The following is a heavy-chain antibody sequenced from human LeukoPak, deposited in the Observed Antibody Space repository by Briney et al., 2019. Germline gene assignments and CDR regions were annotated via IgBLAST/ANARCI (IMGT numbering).Heavy chain of an antibody. CDR1: GGTFSSYA. V-gene: IGHV1-69*13. J-gene: IGHJ6*02. D-gene: IGHD3-9*01. CDR3: ARGGSRITIFWPYYYGMDV. Sequence: ASVKVSCKASGGTFSSYAISWVRQAPGQGLEWMGGIIPIFGTANYAQKFQGRVTITADESTSTAYMELSSLRSEDTAVYYCARGGSRITIFWPYYYGMDVWGQGTTVTVSS. CDR2: IIPIFGTA.